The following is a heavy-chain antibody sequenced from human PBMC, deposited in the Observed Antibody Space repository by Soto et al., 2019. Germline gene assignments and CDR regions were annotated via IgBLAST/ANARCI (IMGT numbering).Heavy chain of an antibody. CDR3: AHFEYSSSRGTSRPRQGRYYFDY. CDR1: GFSLSTSGVG. J-gene: IGHJ4*02. D-gene: IGHD6-6*01. CDR2: IYWDADK. V-gene: IGHV2-5*02. Sequence: QITLKESGPTLVKPTQTLTLTCTFSGFSLSTSGVGVGWIRQPPGKALEWLELIYWDADKRYSPSLKSRLTITKDTSKNQVVLTMTNMDPVYTTTYYCAHFEYSSSRGTSRPRQGRYYFDYWGQGTLVTVS.